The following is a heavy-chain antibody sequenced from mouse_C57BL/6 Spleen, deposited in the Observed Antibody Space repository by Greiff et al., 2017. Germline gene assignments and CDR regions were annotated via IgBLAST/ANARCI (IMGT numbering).Heavy chain of an antibody. CDR1: GFTFSSYA. V-gene: IGHV5-9-1*02. CDR3: TRGIYDGYYCARDY. J-gene: IGHJ4*01. D-gene: IGHD2-3*01. Sequence: EVKLMESGEGLVKPGGSLKLSCAASGFTFSSYAMSWVRQTPEKRLEWVAYISSGGDYIYYADTVKGRFTISRDNARNTLYLQMSSLKSEDTAMYYCTRGIYDGYYCARDYWGQGTSVTVAS. CDR2: ISSGGDYI.